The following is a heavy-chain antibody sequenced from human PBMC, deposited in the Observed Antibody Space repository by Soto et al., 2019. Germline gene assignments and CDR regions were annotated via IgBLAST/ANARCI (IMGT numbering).Heavy chain of an antibody. CDR1: GYTVSNHW. CDR3: ARQGAKYYYHTSVYYQX. D-gene: IGHD3-22*01. V-gene: IGHV5-51*01. Sequence: PGESLKISCRGSGYTVSNHWIAWVRQMPGKGVELMGIICPGDSDNRYSPSFQGQVTMSADKYINTAYLEWSSLKASDTGIYYCARQGAKYYYHTSVYYQXWGQATPVTVSX. J-gene: IGHJ4*02. CDR2: ICPGDSDN.